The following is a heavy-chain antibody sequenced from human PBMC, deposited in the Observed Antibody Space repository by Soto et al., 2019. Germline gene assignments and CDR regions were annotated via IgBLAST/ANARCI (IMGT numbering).Heavy chain of an antibody. V-gene: IGHV3-33*01. CDR1: GFTFNTYG. J-gene: IGHJ4*02. CDR2: IWSDGNNK. D-gene: IGHD5-18*01. Sequence: QVQLVESGGGVVQPGRSLRLSCAASGFTFNTYGFHWVRQAPGKGLEWVAVIWSDGNNKYYADSVKGRFTISRDSSKNTLYLQMNSLRVEDTAVYYCARIQMDTIMALDYCGQGTPVTVSS. CDR3: ARIQMDTIMALDY.